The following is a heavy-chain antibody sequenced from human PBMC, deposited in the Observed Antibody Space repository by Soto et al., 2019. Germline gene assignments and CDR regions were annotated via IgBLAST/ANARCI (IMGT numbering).Heavy chain of an antibody. J-gene: IGHJ3*02. CDR3: APHVSCSGGSCQYDAFAI. CDR1: GFTISSHI. D-gene: IGHD2-15*01. Sequence: EVQVLESGGGLVQPGGSLRLSCEGSGFTISSHIMTWIRQAPGKGPEWVSTITTAGGTYYADSVKGRFAMSRDTSENTXXLQMNSLGAEDTAAYYCAPHVSCSGGSCQYDAFAIRGQGTMVTVSS. CDR2: ITTAGGT. V-gene: IGHV3-23*01.